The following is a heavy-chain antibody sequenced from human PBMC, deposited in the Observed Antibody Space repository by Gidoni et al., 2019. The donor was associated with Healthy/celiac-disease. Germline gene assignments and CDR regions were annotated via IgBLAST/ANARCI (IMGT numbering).Heavy chain of an antibody. CDR2: ISSSSSYI. Sequence: EVQLVESGGGLVKPGGSLRLSGAASGFTFSSYSMNWVRQAPGKGLEWVSSISSSSSYIYYADSVKGRFTISRDNAKHSLYLQMNSLRAEDTAVYYCARSGGYPNYGMDVWGQGTTVTVSS. V-gene: IGHV3-21*01. J-gene: IGHJ6*02. CDR1: GFTFSSYS. D-gene: IGHD3-22*01. CDR3: ARSGGYPNYGMDV.